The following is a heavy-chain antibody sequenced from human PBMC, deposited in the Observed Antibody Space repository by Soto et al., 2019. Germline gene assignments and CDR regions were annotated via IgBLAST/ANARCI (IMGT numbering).Heavy chain of an antibody. J-gene: IGHJ4*02. CDR1: GYTFSSYG. V-gene: IGHV1-18*01. D-gene: IGHD6-13*01. CDR3: ARVLTSAGLDY. CDR2: ISAYNGNT. Sequence: QVQLVQSGAEVKKPGASVKVSCKASGYTFSSYGISWVRQAPGQGLEWMGWISAYNGNTNYAQKLQGRVTMATATSTSTADLELRSLRSDDTAVYYCARVLTSAGLDYWGQGTPVTAAS.